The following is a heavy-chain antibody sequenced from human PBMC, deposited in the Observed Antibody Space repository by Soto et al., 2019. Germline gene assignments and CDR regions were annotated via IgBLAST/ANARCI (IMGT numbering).Heavy chain of an antibody. J-gene: IGHJ4*02. D-gene: IGHD3-16*01. V-gene: IGHV4-31*03. CDR3: ARAPRVGVGSGGVIPDY. Sequence: SETLSLTCTVSGGSISSGGYYWSWIRQHPGKGLEWIGYIYYSGSTYYNPSLKSRVTISVDTSKNQFSLKLSSVTAADTAVYYCARAPRVGVGSGGVIPDYWGQGTLVTVSS. CDR1: GGSISSGGYY. CDR2: IYYSGST.